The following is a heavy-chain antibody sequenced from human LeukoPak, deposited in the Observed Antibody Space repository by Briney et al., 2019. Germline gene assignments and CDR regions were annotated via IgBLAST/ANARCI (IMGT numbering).Heavy chain of an antibody. CDR3: ARGGSGWYAPMDY. CDR1: GGTFSSYA. D-gene: IGHD6-19*01. J-gene: IGHJ4*02. V-gene: IGHV1-69*13. CDR2: IIPIFGTA. Sequence: SVKVSCKASGGTFSSYAISWVRQAPGQGFEWMGGIIPIFGTANYAQKFQGRVTITADESTSTAYMELSSLRSEDTAVYYCARGGSGWYAPMDYWGQGTLVTVSS.